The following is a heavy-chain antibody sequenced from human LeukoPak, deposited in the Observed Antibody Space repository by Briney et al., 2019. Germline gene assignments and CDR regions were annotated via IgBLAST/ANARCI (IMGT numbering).Heavy chain of an antibody. D-gene: IGHD1-26*01. J-gene: IGHJ4*02. Sequence: ASVKVSCKASGYTFTGYYMHWVRQAPGQGLEWMGWINPNSGGTNYAQKFQGRVTMTRDTPISTAYMELSRLRSVDTAVYYCARDLLVGATELVYWGQGTLVTVSS. V-gene: IGHV1-2*02. CDR2: INPNSGGT. CDR3: ARDLLVGATELVY. CDR1: GYTFTGYY.